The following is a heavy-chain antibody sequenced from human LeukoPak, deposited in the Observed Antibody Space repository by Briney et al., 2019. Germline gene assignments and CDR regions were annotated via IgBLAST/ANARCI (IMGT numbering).Heavy chain of an antibody. J-gene: IGHJ4*02. D-gene: IGHD6-6*01. Sequence: GGSLRLSCAASGFTFSSYGMHWVRQAPGKGLEWVAVISYDGSNKYYADSVKGRFTISRDNSKNSLYLQMNSLRAEDTAVYYCAKLSIAARPGDYWGQGTLVTVSS. CDR2: ISYDGSNK. CDR1: GFTFSSYG. CDR3: AKLSIAARPGDY. V-gene: IGHV3-30*18.